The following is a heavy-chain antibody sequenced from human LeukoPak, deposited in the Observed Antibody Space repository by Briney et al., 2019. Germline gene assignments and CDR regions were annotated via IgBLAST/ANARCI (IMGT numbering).Heavy chain of an antibody. CDR2: ISGSGGST. Sequence: PGGSLRLSCAASGFTFSSYAMSWVRQAPGKGLEWVSAISGSGGSTYYADSVKGRFTISRDNSKNTLYLQMNSLRAEDTAVYYCAKDISKGYYYDSSGPSPDYWGQGTLVTVSS. CDR3: AKDISKGYYYDSSGPSPDY. D-gene: IGHD3-22*01. CDR1: GFTFSSYA. J-gene: IGHJ4*02. V-gene: IGHV3-23*01.